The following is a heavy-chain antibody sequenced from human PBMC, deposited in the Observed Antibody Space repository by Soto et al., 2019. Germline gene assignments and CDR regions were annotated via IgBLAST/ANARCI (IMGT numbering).Heavy chain of an antibody. Sequence: GGSLRLSCVASGFTFEDQAMHWVRQAPGKGLEWVSGISWKGDRVGYADSVKGRFTISRDNAKSSLVLQMNSLRPEDTAFYFCVKDTYYDFWSGPGGTFDLWGPGTMVTVSS. CDR2: ISWKGDRV. D-gene: IGHD3-3*01. J-gene: IGHJ3*01. V-gene: IGHV3-9*01. CDR3: VKDTYYDFWSGPGGTFDL. CDR1: GFTFEDQA.